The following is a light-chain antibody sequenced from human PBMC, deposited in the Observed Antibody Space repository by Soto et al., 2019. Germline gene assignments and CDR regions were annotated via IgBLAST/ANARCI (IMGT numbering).Light chain of an antibody. CDR3: LQDYGDSWT. CDR2: AAS. Sequence: QMTQSPSSLSASVGDKIIITCRASRDFGSDVGWYQQKPGQAPKLLIYAASNLYTGVPSRFSGSRSGTEFTLTISSLQPEDFASYYCLQDYGDSWTFGQGTKVDIK. CDR1: RDFGSD. J-gene: IGKJ1*01. V-gene: IGKV1-6*01.